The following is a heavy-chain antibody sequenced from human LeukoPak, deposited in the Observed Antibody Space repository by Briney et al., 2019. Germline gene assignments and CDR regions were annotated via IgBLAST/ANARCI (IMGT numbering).Heavy chain of an antibody. V-gene: IGHV4-4*07. CDR1: GGSISSYY. J-gene: IGHJ5*02. CDR2: IYTSGST. D-gene: IGHD6-13*01. CDR3: ARDRAAAGHNWFDP. Sequence: PSETLSLTCTVSGGSISSYYWSWIRQPAGKGLEWIGRIYTSGSTNYNPSLKSRVTMSVDTSKNQFSLKLSSVTAADTAVYYCARDRAAAGHNWFDPWGQGTLVTVSS.